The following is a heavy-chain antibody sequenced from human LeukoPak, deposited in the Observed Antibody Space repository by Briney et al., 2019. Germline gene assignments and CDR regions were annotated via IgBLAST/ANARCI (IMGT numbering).Heavy chain of an antibody. V-gene: IGHV4-39*01. D-gene: IGHD4-11*01. J-gene: IGHJ4*01. CDR2: FSPTGST. Sequence: SETLSLTCTVSGGSISSGGYYWSWIRQPPGKGLEWIGSFSPTGSTYYNPSLKSRVTISADTSKNQFSLRLSSVTAADTAVHYCARVSYRRFDYWGXXXLXTVSS. CDR3: ARVSYRRFDY. CDR1: GGSISSGGYY.